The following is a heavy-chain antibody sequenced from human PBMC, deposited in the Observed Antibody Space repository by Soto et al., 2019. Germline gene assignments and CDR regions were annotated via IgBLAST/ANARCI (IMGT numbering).Heavy chain of an antibody. CDR3: ARHKDCSGGSCNAVGYYYGLDV. CDR1: GGSISSSSHH. Sequence: PSETLSLTCTGSGGSISSSSHHWGWIRQPPGKGLEWIGSIYHSGTTYYNPPLKSRVTISVDTSKNQFSLRLSSVTAADTAVYCCARHKDCSGGSCNAVGYYYGLDVWGQGTTVT. J-gene: IGHJ6*02. V-gene: IGHV4-39*01. D-gene: IGHD2-15*01. CDR2: IYHSGTT.